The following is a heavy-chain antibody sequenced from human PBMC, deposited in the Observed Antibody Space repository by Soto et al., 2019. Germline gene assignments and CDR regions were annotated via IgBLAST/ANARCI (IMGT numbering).Heavy chain of an antibody. V-gene: IGHV1-2*04. D-gene: IGHD3-10*01. CDR1: GYTFTGYY. Sequence: ASVKVSCKASGYTFTGYYMHWVRQAPGQGLEWMGWINPNSGGTNYAQKFQGWVTMTRDTSISTAYMELSRLRSDDTAVYYCAWNLGGGAGSYHLFAPWGQGTPVTGSS. J-gene: IGHJ5*02. CDR3: AWNLGGGAGSYHLFAP. CDR2: INPNSGGT.